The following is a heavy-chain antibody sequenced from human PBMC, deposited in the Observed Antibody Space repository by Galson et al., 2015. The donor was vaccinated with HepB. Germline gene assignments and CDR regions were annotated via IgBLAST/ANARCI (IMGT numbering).Heavy chain of an antibody. CDR1: GYTLTELS. Sequence: SVKVSCKVSGYTLTELSMHWVRQAPGKGLEWMGGFDPEDGETIYAQKFQGRVTMTEDTSTDTAYMELSSLRSEDTAVYYCATSITMVRGVIITGGYWGQGTLVTVSS. D-gene: IGHD3-10*01. CDR2: FDPEDGET. J-gene: IGHJ4*02. CDR3: ATSITMVRGVIITGGY. V-gene: IGHV1-24*01.